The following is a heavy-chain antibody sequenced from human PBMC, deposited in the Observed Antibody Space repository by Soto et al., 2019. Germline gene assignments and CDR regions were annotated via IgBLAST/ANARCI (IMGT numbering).Heavy chain of an antibody. Sequence: PGESLKISCKGSGYSFTSYWIGWVRQMPGKGLGWMGIIYPGDSDTRYSPSFQGQVTISADKSISTAYLQWSSLKASDTAMYYCARRFLEWPEYYYYMDVWGKGTTVTVS. CDR2: IYPGDSDT. J-gene: IGHJ6*03. CDR3: ARRFLEWPEYYYYMDV. V-gene: IGHV5-51*01. CDR1: GYSFTSYW. D-gene: IGHD3-3*01.